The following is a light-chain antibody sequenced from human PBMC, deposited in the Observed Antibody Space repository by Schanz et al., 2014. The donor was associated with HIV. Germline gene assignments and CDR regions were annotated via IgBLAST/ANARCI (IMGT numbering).Light chain of an antibody. Sequence: QSALTQPPSASGSPGQSVTISCTGTSRDIGSYNFVSWYQHHPAEPPKLIIYEVDKRPSGVPNRFSGSKSGNTASLTVSGLQADDEADYYCSSFAGNNKLLLGGGTKLTVL. CDR1: SRDIGSYNF. J-gene: IGLJ2*01. CDR2: EVD. V-gene: IGLV2-8*01. CDR3: SSFAGNNKLL.